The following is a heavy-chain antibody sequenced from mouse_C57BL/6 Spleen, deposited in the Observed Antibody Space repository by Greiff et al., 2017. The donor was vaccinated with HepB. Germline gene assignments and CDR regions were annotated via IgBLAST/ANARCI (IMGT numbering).Heavy chain of an antibody. CDR3: ARWDYDYDGGFAY. J-gene: IGHJ3*01. CDR2: INPNNGGT. Sequence: VQLQQSGPELVKPGASVKMSCKASGYTFTDYNMHWVKQSHGKSLEWIGYINPNNGGTSYNQKFKGKATLTVNKSSSTAYMELRSLTSEDSAVYYCARWDYDYDGGFAYWGQGTLVTVSA. V-gene: IGHV1-22*01. CDR1: GYTFTDYN. D-gene: IGHD2-4*01.